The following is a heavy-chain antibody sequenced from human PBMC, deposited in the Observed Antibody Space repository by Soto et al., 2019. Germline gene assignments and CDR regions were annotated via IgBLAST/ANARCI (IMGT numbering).Heavy chain of an antibody. V-gene: IGHV3-23*01. Sequence: GESLKISCAASGFTFSSYAMSWVRQAPGKGLEWVSAISGSGGSTYYADSVKGRFTISRDNSKNTLYLQMNSLRAEDTAVYYCATPQFGVTSAPDYWGQGTLVTVSS. CDR3: ATPQFGVTSAPDY. D-gene: IGHD3-10*01. CDR1: GFTFSSYA. J-gene: IGHJ4*02. CDR2: ISGSGGST.